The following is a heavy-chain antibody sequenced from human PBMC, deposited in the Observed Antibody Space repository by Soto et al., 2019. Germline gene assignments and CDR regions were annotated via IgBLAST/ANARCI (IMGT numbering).Heavy chain of an antibody. CDR2: INAGNGST. J-gene: IGHJ4*01. CDR1: GYTFTSYT. CDR3: ARGSGLTYFDD. D-gene: IGHD3-10*01. V-gene: IGHV1-3*01. Sequence: QVQLVQSGAEVKKPGASVKVSCKASGYTFTSYTMHWVRQAPGQSLEWMGWINAGNGSTKYSQKFQGRVTITRDTSASTAYMELSSLRSEDTAVYYCARGSGLTYFDDWGHVTLVTVSS.